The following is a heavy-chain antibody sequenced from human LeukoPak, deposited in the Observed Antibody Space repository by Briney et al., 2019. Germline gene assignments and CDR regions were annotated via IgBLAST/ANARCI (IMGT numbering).Heavy chain of an antibody. CDR3: ARDGNRWNFDY. CDR1: GFTFSSFG. CDR2: IPFDGSDE. J-gene: IGHJ4*02. V-gene: IGHV3-30*02. D-gene: IGHD2-15*01. Sequence: PGGSLRLSCAASGFTFSSFGMHWVRQAPGKGLEWVAFIPFDGSDEYFANSVKGRFAISRDYSKNTLYLQMSSLRSEDTAVYYCARDGNRWNFDYWGQGTLVTVSS.